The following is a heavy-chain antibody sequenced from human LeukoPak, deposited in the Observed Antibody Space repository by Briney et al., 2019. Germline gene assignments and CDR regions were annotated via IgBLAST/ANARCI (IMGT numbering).Heavy chain of an antibody. CDR2: IYSGGST. CDR3: ASGSGSYRTPYYYMDV. D-gene: IGHD3-10*01. Sequence: PGGSLRLSCAASGFTFNTYSMNWVRQAPAKGLEWVSVIYSGGSTYYADSVKGRFTISRDNSKNTLYLQMNSLRAEDTAVYYCASGSGSYRTPYYYMDVWGTGTTVTVSS. J-gene: IGHJ6*03. CDR1: GFTFNTYS. V-gene: IGHV3-53*01.